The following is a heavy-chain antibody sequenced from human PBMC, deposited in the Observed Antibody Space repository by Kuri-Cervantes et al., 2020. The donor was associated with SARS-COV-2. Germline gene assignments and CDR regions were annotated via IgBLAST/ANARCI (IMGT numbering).Heavy chain of an antibody. CDR3: ARHGYGLLWFGELFGRFDP. CDR2: ISAYNGNT. Sequence: ASVKVSCKASGYTFTSYGISWVRQAPGRGLEWMGWISAYNGNTNYAQKLQGRVTISVDTSKNQFSLKLSSVTAADTAVYYCARHGYGLLWFGELFGRFDPWGQGTLVTVSS. V-gene: IGHV1-18*01. J-gene: IGHJ5*02. CDR1: GYTFTSYG. D-gene: IGHD3-10*01.